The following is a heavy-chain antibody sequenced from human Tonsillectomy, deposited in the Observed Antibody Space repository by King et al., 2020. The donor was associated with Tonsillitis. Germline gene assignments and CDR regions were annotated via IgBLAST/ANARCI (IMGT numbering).Heavy chain of an antibody. Sequence: VQLVESGGGVVQPGRSLRLSCAASGFKFGDYVMYWVRQAPGKGLEWVAVIAYDGGNKFYADSVKGRFAISRDNSKNTLYLQMNSLRTEDTAVYYCAREVYYYGSGGYSRDNWGQGALVTVSS. V-gene: IGHV3-30*09. D-gene: IGHD3-10*01. CDR2: IAYDGGNK. CDR1: GFKFGDYV. J-gene: IGHJ4*02. CDR3: AREVYYYGSGGYSRDN.